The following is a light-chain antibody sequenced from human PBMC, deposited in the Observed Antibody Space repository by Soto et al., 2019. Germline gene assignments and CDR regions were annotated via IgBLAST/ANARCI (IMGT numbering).Light chain of an antibody. CDR3: QQADSFPLT. V-gene: IGKV1-12*01. J-gene: IGKJ4*01. CDR1: QSIGSW. CDR2: AAS. Sequence: DIQMTQSPSTLSASVGDRVTITCRASQSIGSWLAWYQQKPGKAPNLLIYAASSLQSGVPSRFSGSGSGTDFTLTISSLQRDDFATYYCQQADSFPLTFGGGTKVDIK.